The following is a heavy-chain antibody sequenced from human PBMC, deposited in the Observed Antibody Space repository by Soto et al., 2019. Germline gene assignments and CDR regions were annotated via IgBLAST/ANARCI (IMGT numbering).Heavy chain of an antibody. V-gene: IGHV4-4*02. D-gene: IGHD1-26*01. CDR3: ARKWELWIDAFDI. CDR2: IYHSGST. Sequence: QVQLQESGPGLVKPSGTLSLTCAVSGGSISSSNWWSWVRQAPGQGLEWIGEIYHSGSTNYNPSLKSRDHISVDKSKNQFSLKLSPVTAADTAVYYCARKWELWIDAFDIWGQGTMVTVSS. CDR1: GGSISSSNW. J-gene: IGHJ3*02.